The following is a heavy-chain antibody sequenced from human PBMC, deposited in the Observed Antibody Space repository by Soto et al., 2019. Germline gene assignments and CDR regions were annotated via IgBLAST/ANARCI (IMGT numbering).Heavy chain of an antibody. CDR1: GFTFSSYG. D-gene: IGHD3-16*01. V-gene: IGHV3-30*18. Sequence: GSLRLSCAASGFTFSSYGMHWVRQAPGKGLEWVAVISYDGSNKYYADSVKGRFTISRDNSKNTLYLQMNSLRAEDTAVYYCAKDPCLDFWGQGTLVTVSS. CDR3: AKDPCLDF. CDR2: ISYDGSNK. J-gene: IGHJ4*02.